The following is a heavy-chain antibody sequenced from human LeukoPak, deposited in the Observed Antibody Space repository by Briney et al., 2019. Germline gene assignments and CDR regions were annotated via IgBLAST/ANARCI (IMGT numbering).Heavy chain of an antibody. D-gene: IGHD6-13*01. V-gene: IGHV1-69*13. CDR2: IIPIFGTA. J-gene: IGHJ5*02. CDR1: GGTFSSYA. Sequence: ASVKVSCKASGGTFSSYAISWVRQAPGQGLEWMGGIIPIFGTANYAQKFQGRVTITADESTSTAYMELSSLRSEDTAVYYCARGGGAAAALNPWGQGTLVTVSS. CDR3: ARGGGAAAALNP.